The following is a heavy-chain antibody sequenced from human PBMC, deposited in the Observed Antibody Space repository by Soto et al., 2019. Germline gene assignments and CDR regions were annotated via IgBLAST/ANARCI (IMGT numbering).Heavy chain of an antibody. CDR2: ISYDGSNK. V-gene: IGHV3-30-3*01. D-gene: IGHD3-3*01. Sequence: VQLVESGGGVVQPGRSLRLSCAASGFTFSSYAMHWVRQAPGKGLEWVAVISYDGSNKYYADSVKGRFTISRDNSKNTLYLQMNSLRAEDTAVYYCARDGSITIFGVVYYGMDVWGQGTTVTVSS. CDR3: ARDGSITIFGVVYYGMDV. CDR1: GFTFSSYA. J-gene: IGHJ6*02.